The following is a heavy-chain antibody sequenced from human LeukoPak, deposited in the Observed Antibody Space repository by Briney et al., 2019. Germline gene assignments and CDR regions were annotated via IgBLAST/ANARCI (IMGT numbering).Heavy chain of an antibody. V-gene: IGHV3-21*01. CDR3: ASVVEMATITQSY. CDR1: GFTFSSYS. CDR2: ISSSSSYI. J-gene: IGHJ4*02. D-gene: IGHD5-24*01. Sequence: PGGSLRLSCAASGFTFSSYSMNWVRQAPGKGLEWVSSISSSSSYIYYADSVKGRFTISRDNAKNSLYLQMNGLRAEDTAVYYCASVVEMATITQSYWGQGTLVTVSS.